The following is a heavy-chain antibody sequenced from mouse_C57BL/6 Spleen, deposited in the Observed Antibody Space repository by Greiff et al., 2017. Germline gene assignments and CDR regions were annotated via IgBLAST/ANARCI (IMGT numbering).Heavy chain of an antibody. CDR2: INPSSGYT. J-gene: IGHJ2*01. D-gene: IGHD1-1*01. CDR1: GYTFTSYW. Sequence: QVHVKQSGAELAKPGASVKLSCKASGYTFTSYWMHWVKQRPGQGLEWIGYINPSSGYTKYTQKFKDKATLTADKSSSTAYMQLSSLTYEDSAVYYCARRNYGSSYEGYFDYWGQGTTLTVSS. V-gene: IGHV1-7*01. CDR3: ARRNYGSSYEGYFDY.